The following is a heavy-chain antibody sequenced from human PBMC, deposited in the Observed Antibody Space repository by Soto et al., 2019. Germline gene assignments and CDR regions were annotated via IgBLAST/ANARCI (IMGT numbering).Heavy chain of an antibody. CDR3: AKDQDSSGWYWFDP. D-gene: IGHD6-19*01. J-gene: IGHJ5*02. Sequence: GGSLRLFCAASGFTFSSYSMNWVRQAPGKGLEWVSYISSSSSTIYYADSVKGRFTISRDNAKNSLYLQMNSLRAEDTAVYYCAKDQDSSGWYWFDPWGQGTLVTVSS. CDR2: ISSSSSTI. V-gene: IGHV3-48*01. CDR1: GFTFSSYS.